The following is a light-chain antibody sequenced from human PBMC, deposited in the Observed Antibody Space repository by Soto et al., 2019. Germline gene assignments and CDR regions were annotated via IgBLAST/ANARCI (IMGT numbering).Light chain of an antibody. CDR1: QYIRGA. Sequence: AIQVTQSPSSLSASVGDRVTMTCRASQYIRGALAWYQQKSGKPPNLLIYDVSTLEGGVPSRFSGSGSGTEFTLTISSLQPEDFGTYYCQQFNSYPITFGHGTRLEIK. J-gene: IGKJ5*01. V-gene: IGKV1-13*02. CDR2: DVS. CDR3: QQFNSYPIT.